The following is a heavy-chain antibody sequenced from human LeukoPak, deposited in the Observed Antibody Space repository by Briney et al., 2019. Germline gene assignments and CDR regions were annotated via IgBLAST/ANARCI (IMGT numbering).Heavy chain of an antibody. J-gene: IGHJ4*02. Sequence: GASVKVSCKASGYTFTGYYIHWVRQAPGQGLEWMGRINPNSGGTNYAQKFQGRVTMTRDTSIRTAYMELGRLTSDDTAVYYCASGSGSYYGGPDYWGQGTLVTVSS. CDR3: ASGSGSYYGGPDY. V-gene: IGHV1-2*06. CDR1: GYTFTGYY. D-gene: IGHD1-26*01. CDR2: INPNSGGT.